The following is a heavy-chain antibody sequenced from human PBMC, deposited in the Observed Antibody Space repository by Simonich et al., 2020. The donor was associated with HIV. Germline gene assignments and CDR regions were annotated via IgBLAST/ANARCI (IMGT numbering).Heavy chain of an antibody. V-gene: IGHV4-34*01. CDR1: GGSFSGYY. CDR2: INHSGST. CDR3: ARESTLRSYYYGSGSGLGY. Sequence: QVQLQQWGAGLLKPSETLSLTCAVYGGSFSGYYWIWIRQAPGNGLEWVGEINHSGSTTSNPSLNSRVTIAVDTSKKQFSLKLSSVTAADTAVYYCARESTLRSYYYGSGSGLGYWGQGTLVTVSS. D-gene: IGHD3-10*01. J-gene: IGHJ4*02.